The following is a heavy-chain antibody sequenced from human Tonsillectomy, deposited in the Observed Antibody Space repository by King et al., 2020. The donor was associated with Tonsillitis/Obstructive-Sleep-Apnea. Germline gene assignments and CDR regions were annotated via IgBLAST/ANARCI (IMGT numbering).Heavy chain of an antibody. CDR3: ARGRVFGVVIRGARDYYYMDV. CDR1: GGSFSGYY. J-gene: IGHJ6*03. Sequence: VQLQQWGAGLLKPSETLSLTCAVYGGSFSGYYWTWIRQPPGKGLEWIGEINHSGSTNYNPSLKNRVTISVDTSKNHFSLKLSSVTAADTAVYYCARGRVFGVVIRGARDYYYMDVWGKGTTVTVSS. D-gene: IGHD3-3*01. V-gene: IGHV4-34*01. CDR2: INHSGST.